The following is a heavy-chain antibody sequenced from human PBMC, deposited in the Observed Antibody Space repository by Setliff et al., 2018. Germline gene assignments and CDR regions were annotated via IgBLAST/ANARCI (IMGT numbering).Heavy chain of an antibody. Sequence: SETLSLTCTVSGDPISSGYYYWAWIRQTPGKGLKWVGSLSFAGDAYYNPSLKSRVTMSLDTSKNQFSLRVKSVTAADTALYSCARDPGFRSGTWALDNWGQGTLVTVSS. CDR3: ARDPGFRSGTWALDN. CDR2: LSFAGDA. CDR1: GDPISSGYYY. J-gene: IGHJ4*02. D-gene: IGHD3-16*01. V-gene: IGHV4-39*07.